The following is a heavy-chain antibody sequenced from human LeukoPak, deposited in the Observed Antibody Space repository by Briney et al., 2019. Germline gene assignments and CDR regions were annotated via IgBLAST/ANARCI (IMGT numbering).Heavy chain of an antibody. V-gene: IGHV3-23*01. J-gene: IGHJ4*02. CDR3: AKVGQNYDILTYYFDY. CDR2: ISGSGGST. D-gene: IGHD3-9*01. CDR1: GFTFSSYW. Sequence: GGSLRLSCAASGFTFSSYWMSWVRQAPGKGLEWVSGISGSGGSTYYADSVKGRFTISRDTSKNALYLQMNSLRVEDTAVYYCAKVGQNYDILTYYFDYWGQGTLVTVSS.